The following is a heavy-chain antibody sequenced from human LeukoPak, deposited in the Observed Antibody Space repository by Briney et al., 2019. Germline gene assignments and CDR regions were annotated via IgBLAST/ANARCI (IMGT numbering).Heavy chain of an antibody. CDR3: AREEYSSSWYGYSYYYYGMDV. V-gene: IGHV1-18*01. Sequence: ASVKVSCKASGYTFTSYGISWVRQAPGQGLEWMGWISAYNGNTNYARKLQGRVTMTTDTSTSTAYMELRSLRSDDTAVYYCAREEYSSSWYGYSYYYYGMDVWGQGTTVTVSS. CDR2: ISAYNGNT. CDR1: GYTFTSYG. D-gene: IGHD6-13*01. J-gene: IGHJ6*02.